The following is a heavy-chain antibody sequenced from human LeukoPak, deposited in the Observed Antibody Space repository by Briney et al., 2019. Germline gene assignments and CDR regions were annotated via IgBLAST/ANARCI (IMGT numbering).Heavy chain of an antibody. J-gene: IGHJ1*01. CDR1: GGSISSGGYY. Sequence: PSETLSLTCTVSGGSISSGGYYWSWIRQPPGKGLEWIGYIYHSGSTYYNPSLKSRVTISVDRSKNQFSLKLSSVTAADTALYYCARAYSSGVYEYFHHWGQGTLVTVSS. V-gene: IGHV4-30-2*01. CDR3: ARAYSSGVYEYFHH. CDR2: IYHSGST. D-gene: IGHD6-25*01.